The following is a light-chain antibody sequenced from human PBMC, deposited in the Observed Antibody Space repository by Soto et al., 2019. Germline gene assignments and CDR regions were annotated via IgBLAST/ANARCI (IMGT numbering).Light chain of an antibody. J-gene: IGLJ2*01. V-gene: IGLV2-11*01. CDR1: SRDVVGYNY. CDR2: DVT. CDR3: CSYAGGYTFVA. Sequence: QSALTQPRSVSGSLGQSVTISCTGTSRDVVGYNYVSWYQQHPGKAPKLLIFDVTERPSGVPDRFSGSKSGNTASLTISGLQADDDADYYCCSYAGGYTFVAVGGGTKLTVL.